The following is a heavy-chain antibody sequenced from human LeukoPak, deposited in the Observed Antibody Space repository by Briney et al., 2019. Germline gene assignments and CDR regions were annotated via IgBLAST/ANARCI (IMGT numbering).Heavy chain of an antibody. V-gene: IGHV3-21*01. D-gene: IGHD1-26*01. CDR3: ASLSGSYTYYFDY. CDR2: ISGSSSYI. J-gene: IGHJ4*02. Sequence: GGSLRLSCAASGFTFSSYSMNWVRQAPGKGLEWVSSISGSSSYIYYADSVKGRFTISRDNAKNSLYLQMNSLRAEDTAVYYCASLSGSYTYYFDYWGQGTLVTVSS. CDR1: GFTFSSYS.